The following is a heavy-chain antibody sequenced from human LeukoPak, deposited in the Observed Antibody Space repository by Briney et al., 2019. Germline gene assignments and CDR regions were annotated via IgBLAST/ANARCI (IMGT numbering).Heavy chain of an antibody. D-gene: IGHD2-2*01. V-gene: IGHV3-21*01. CDR2: ISSSSSYI. J-gene: IGHJ4*02. Sequence: GGSLRLSCAASGFTFSSYAMSWVRQAPGKGLEWVSSISSSSSYIYYADSVKGRFTISRDNAKNSLYLQMNSLRAEDTAVYYCARDPELYCSSTSCPINFDYWGQGTLVTVSS. CDR3: ARDPELYCSSTSCPINFDY. CDR1: GFTFSSYA.